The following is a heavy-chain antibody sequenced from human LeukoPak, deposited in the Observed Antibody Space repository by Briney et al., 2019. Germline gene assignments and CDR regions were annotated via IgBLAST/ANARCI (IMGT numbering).Heavy chain of an antibody. CDR2: ISSSSSYI. CDR3: ARDGQWLDRGLDY. D-gene: IGHD6-19*01. J-gene: IGHJ4*02. Sequence: GGSLRLSCAASGFTFSSYSMNWVRQAPGKGLEWVSSISSSSSYIYYADSVKGRFTISRDSAKNSLYLQMNSLRAEDTAVYYCARDGQWLDRGLDYWGQGTLVTVSS. CDR1: GFTFSSYS. V-gene: IGHV3-21*01.